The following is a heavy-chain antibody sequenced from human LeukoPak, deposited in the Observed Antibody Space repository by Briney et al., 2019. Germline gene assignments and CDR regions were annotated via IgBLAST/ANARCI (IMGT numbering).Heavy chain of an antibody. CDR2: IFYTGST. D-gene: IGHD3-22*01. CDR3: ARHQEYYYDSSGYFDY. Sequence: PSETLSLTCSVSGGSISSSNNYWGWIRQPPGKGLEWIGSIFYTGSTYYNPSLKSRVTIPVDTSKNQFSLKLNSVTAADTAVYYCARHQEYYYDSSGYFDYWGHGTLVTVSS. J-gene: IGHJ4*01. V-gene: IGHV4-39*01. CDR1: GGSISSSNNY.